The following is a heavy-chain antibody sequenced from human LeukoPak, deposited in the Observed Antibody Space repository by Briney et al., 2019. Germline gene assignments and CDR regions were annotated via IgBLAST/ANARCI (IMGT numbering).Heavy chain of an antibody. D-gene: IGHD2-21*02. CDR3: AQVHGGGDCYYRLYYLDY. Sequence: GGSLRLSCAACGLTFSAYGMHCVRQAPGKGLEWVAFIYYDGSKKHYADPVRGRFTISRDNSKNTLHLQMNSLRAEATAVYYCAQVHGGGDCYYRLYYLDYWGQGTLVTVSS. CDR1: GLTFSAYG. V-gene: IGHV3-30*02. J-gene: IGHJ4*02. CDR2: IYYDGSKK.